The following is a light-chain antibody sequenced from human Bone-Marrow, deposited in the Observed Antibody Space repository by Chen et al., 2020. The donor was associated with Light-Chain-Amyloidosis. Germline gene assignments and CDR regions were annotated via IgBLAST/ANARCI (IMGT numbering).Light chain of an antibody. J-gene: IGKJ2*01. CDR1: QSVLFSSNNKNY. Sequence: DIVMTQSPDSLAVSLGERVTINCKSSQSVLFSSNNKNYLSWYQQKPGQPPKLLIYWASTRESGVPDRFSGSGSGTDFTLTISSLQAEDVAVYYCQQYHTTAYTFGQGTKLEIK. CDR2: WAS. CDR3: QQYHTTAYT. V-gene: IGKV4-1*01.